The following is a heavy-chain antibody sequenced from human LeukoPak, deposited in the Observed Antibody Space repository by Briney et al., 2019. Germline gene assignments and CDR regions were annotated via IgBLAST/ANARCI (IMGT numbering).Heavy chain of an antibody. J-gene: IGHJ6*04. CDR2: ISSSGSTI. CDR1: GFTFSSYE. V-gene: IGHV3-48*03. Sequence: PGGSLRLSCAASGFTFSSYEMNWVRQAPGKGLEWVSYISSSGSTIYYADSVKGRFTISRDNAKNSLYLRMNSLRAEDTAVYYCAELSITMIGGVWGKGTTVTISS. CDR3: AELSITMIGGV. D-gene: IGHD3-10*02.